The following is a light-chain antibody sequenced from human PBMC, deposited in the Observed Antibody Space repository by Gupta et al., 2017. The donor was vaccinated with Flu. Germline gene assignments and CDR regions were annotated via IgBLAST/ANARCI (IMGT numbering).Light chain of an antibody. CDR2: GAS. Sequence: GTLSLSPGERATLSCRASQSLRSRYLAWYQQKPGQAPRLLIYGASSRATGIPDRFSGSGSGTDFTLTISRREPEDFAVYYCQQDSSSPLTFGHGTXVDI. CDR3: QQDSSSPLT. V-gene: IGKV3-20*01. J-gene: IGKJ3*01. CDR1: QSLRSRY.